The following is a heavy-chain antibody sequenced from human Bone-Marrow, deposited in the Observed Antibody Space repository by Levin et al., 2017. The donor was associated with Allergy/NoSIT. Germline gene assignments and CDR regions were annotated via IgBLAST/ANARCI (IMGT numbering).Heavy chain of an antibody. CDR1: GFTFGRFA. Sequence: GGSLRLSCATSGFTFGRFAMHWVRQAPGKRLEYVSAVTTDGKTTYYANSAKGRFTISRDNSKNTLYLQMGSLRAEDTAMYYCVRGTIWGQGTLVTVSS. CDR2: VTTDGKTT. V-gene: IGHV3-64*01. J-gene: IGHJ4*02. D-gene: IGHD1/OR15-1a*01. CDR3: VRGTI.